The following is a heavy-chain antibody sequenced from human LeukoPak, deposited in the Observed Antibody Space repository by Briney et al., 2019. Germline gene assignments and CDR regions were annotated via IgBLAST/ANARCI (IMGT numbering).Heavy chain of an antibody. CDR2: IYPGDSAT. D-gene: IGHD6-13*01. J-gene: IGHJ4*02. CDR1: GYSFTSYW. V-gene: IGHV5-51*01. Sequence: GESLKISCEGSGYSFTSYWIGWVRQMPGKGLEWMGIIYPGDSATRHSPSFQGQVTISADKSISTAYLQWSSLKASDTAMYYCARRYSDSWYVFDYWGQGTLVIVSS. CDR3: ARRYSDSWYVFDY.